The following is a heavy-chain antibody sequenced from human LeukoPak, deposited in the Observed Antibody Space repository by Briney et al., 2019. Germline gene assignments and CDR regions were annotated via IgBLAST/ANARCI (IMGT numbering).Heavy chain of an antibody. CDR1: GFTFDDYA. Sequence: GGSLRLSCAVSGFTFDDYAMHWVRQPPGKGLEWVSFISWDGSNIYYADSVKGRFTISRDNSKNFLHLQMISLTAEDTALYYCAKESGYSSGWYREFDYWGLGTLVTVSS. J-gene: IGHJ4*02. D-gene: IGHD6-19*01. CDR3: AKESGYSSGWYREFDY. CDR2: ISWDGSNI. V-gene: IGHV3-43D*03.